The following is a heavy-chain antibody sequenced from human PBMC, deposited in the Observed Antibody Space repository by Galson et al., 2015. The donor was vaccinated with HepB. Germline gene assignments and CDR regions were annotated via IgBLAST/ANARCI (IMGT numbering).Heavy chain of an antibody. D-gene: IGHD3-10*01. V-gene: IGHV3-33*08. CDR2: IWYDGSNK. CDR3: ARVRGAFDI. J-gene: IGHJ3*02. CDR1: GFPFSTYA. Sequence: SLRLSCAGSGFPFSTYAMNWVRQAPGKGLEWVAVIWYDGSNKYYADSVKGRFTISRDNSKNTLYLQMNSLRAEDTAVYYCARVRGAFDIWGQGTMVTVSS.